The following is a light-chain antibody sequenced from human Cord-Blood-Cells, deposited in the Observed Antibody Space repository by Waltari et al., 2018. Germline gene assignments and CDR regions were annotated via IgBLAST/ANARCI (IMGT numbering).Light chain of an antibody. V-gene: IGLV2-14*01. CDR2: DVS. CDR3: SSYTSSSPYV. J-gene: IGLJ1*01. CDR1: SRDVGRYNY. Sequence: QSALTHPASVSGSPAQSIPLSCTGTSRDVGRYNYVSWYQQHPGKAPNLMIYDVSNRPSGVSNRFSGSKSGNTASLTISGLQAEDEADYYCSSYTSSSPYVFGTGTKVTVL.